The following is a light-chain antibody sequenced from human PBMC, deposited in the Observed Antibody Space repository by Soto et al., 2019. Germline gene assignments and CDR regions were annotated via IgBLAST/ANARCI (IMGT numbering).Light chain of an antibody. CDR2: EVT. V-gene: IGLV2-8*01. J-gene: IGLJ2*01. Sequence: QSALTQPPSASGSPGQSVTISCTGTSSDVGAYNYVSWFQHHPGKAPKLVIYEVTKRPSGVPDRFSGSKSGNTASLTVSGLQAEDEADYFCSSYAGSRTLRFGGGTKVTVL. CDR3: SSYAGSRTLR. CDR1: SSDVGAYNY.